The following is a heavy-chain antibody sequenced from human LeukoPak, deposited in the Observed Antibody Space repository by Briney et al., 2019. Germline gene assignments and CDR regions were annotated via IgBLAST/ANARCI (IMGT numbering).Heavy chain of an antibody. CDR3: ALIPYYDTSGYADY. CDR1: GFTFSNYG. D-gene: IGHD3-22*01. J-gene: IGHJ4*02. CDR2: IRFDGTNK. V-gene: IGHV3-30*02. Sequence: GGSLRLSCAASGFTFSNYGMHWVRQAPGKGLEWVAFIRFDGTNKYYADSVKGRFTISRDNSKNTPYLQMNSLRAEDTAVYYCALIPYYDTSGYADYWGQGTLVTVSS.